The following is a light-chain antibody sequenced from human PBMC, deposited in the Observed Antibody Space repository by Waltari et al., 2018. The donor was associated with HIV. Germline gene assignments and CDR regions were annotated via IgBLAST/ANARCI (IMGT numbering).Light chain of an antibody. CDR3: QQSYTIPLFT. V-gene: IGKV1-39*01. Sequence: DIQMTQSPSSLSASVGDRVTITCRASQSIDNYLNWYQQKPGKAPKLLIYAASTLQSGVPSRFSGSGSGTDFTLTISSLQPEDFATYFCQQSYTIPLFTFGPGTKVDFK. J-gene: IGKJ3*01. CDR1: QSIDNY. CDR2: AAS.